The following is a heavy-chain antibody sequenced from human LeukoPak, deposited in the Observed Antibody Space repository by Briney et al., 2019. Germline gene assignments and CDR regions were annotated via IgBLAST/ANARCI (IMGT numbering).Heavy chain of an antibody. J-gene: IGHJ4*02. V-gene: IGHV3-30*02. CDR2: IRYDGSNK. CDR3: ARRERYYYGSSDYYAADY. Sequence: GGSLRLSCAASGFTFSSYGMHWVRQAPGKGLEWVAFIRYDGSNKYYADSVKGRFTVSRDNAKNSLYLQMNSLRAEDTAVYYCARRERYYYGSSDYYAADYWGQGTLVTVSS. D-gene: IGHD3-22*01. CDR1: GFTFSSYG.